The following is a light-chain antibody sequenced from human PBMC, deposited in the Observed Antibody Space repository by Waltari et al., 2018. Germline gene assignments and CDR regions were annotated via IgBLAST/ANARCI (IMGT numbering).Light chain of an antibody. V-gene: IGKV4-1*01. CDR3: HQYHSSPFT. J-gene: IGKJ4*01. CDR1: HSVLYSSNNKNY. CDR2: WAS. Sequence: DLVMTTSPDSLAVSRRESATLHCTSSHSVLYSSNNKNYLACFQQKAGQPPKLLISWASTPESGVPHRFSGSGSVTAFTLTINSLQAEDVAVYYCHQYHSSPFTFGGGTKVEIK.